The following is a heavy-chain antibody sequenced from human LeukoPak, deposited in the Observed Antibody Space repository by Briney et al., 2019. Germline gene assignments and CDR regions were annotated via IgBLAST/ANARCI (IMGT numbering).Heavy chain of an antibody. D-gene: IGHD4-17*01. CDR3: ASPLVRDYAFDY. V-gene: IGHV3-30-3*01. CDR1: GFTFCSYA. Sequence: GGSLRLSCAASGFTFCSYAMHWVRQAPGKGLEWVAVISYDGSNKYYADSVKGRFTISRDNSKNTLYLQMNSLRAEDTAVYYCASPLVRDYAFDYWGQGTLVTVSS. CDR2: ISYDGSNK. J-gene: IGHJ4*02.